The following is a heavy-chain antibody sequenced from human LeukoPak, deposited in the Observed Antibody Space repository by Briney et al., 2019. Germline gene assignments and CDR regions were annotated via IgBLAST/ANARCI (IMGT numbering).Heavy chain of an antibody. CDR1: GFTFDDYG. CDR3: ARVGSSSWYHPGYFDY. CDR2: INWNGGST. V-gene: IGHV3-20*04. Sequence: PGGSLRLSCAASGFTFDDYGMSWVRQAPGKGLEWVSGINWNGGSTGYADSVKGRFTISRDNAKNSLYLQMNSLRAEDTALYYCARVGSSSWYHPGYFDYWGQGTLVTVSS. D-gene: IGHD6-13*01. J-gene: IGHJ4*02.